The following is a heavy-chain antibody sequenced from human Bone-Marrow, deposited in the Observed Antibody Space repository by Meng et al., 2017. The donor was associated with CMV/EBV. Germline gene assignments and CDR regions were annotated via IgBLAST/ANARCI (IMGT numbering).Heavy chain of an antibody. CDR2: ISNSGGST. CDR3: AKDPGSLRFLEWLLPPDEEPFQH. Sequence: GGSLRLYCAASGFTFSSYAMSWVRQAPGKGLEWVLGISNSGGSTYYADSVKGRFTISRDNSKNTLYLQMNSLRAEDTAVYYCAKDPGSLRFLEWLLPPDEEPFQHWGQGTLVTVSS. CDR1: GFTFSSYA. V-gene: IGHV3-23*01. D-gene: IGHD3-3*01. J-gene: IGHJ1*01.